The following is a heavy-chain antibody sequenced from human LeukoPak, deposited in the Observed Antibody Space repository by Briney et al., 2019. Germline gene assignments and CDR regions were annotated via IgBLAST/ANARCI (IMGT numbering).Heavy chain of an antibody. CDR1: GFTFRSYW. CDR2: IKQDGSEL. J-gene: IGHJ4*02. D-gene: IGHD1-26*01. CDR3: ARDQSGELIFDY. Sequence: GGSLRLSCAASGFTFRSYWMDWVRQAPGKGLEWVANIKQDGSELYYVDSVKGRFTISRDNTKNSLFLHMSSLRAEDTAVYYCARDQSGELIFDYWGQGTLVTVSS. V-gene: IGHV3-7*01.